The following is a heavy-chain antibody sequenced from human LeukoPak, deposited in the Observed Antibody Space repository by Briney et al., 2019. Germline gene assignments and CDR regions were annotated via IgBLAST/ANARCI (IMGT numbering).Heavy chain of an antibody. CDR2: INYSGSNI. J-gene: IGHJ4*02. CDR1: GFTFSTYS. Sequence: GGSLRLSCAASGFTFSTYSMNWVRQAPGKGLEWISDINYSGSNIYYADSVKGRFTISRDNAKNSLYLQMNSLRAEDTAVYYCARAHPEYSSSLWGQGTLVTVSS. CDR3: ARAHPEYSSSL. D-gene: IGHD6-6*01. V-gene: IGHV3-48*04.